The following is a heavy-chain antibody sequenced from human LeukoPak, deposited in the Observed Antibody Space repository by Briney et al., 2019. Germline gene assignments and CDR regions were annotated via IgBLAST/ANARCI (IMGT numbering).Heavy chain of an antibody. J-gene: IGHJ4*02. CDR1: GASISSSTCY. Sequence: SETLSLTCTVSGASISSSTCYWDWIRQPPGKGLEWMGSIFYSGSTNYKSSLWSRITISIDTSKNQFSLKLNSVTAADTAVYYCARTCGRGTIDRGTSGFVDYWGQGTLVTVSS. CDR3: ARTCGRGTIDRGTSGFVDY. CDR2: IFYSGST. D-gene: IGHD3-22*01. V-gene: IGHV4-39*01.